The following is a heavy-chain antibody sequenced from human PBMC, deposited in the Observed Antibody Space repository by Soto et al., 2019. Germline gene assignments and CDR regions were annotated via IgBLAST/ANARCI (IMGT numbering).Heavy chain of an antibody. V-gene: IGHV4-59*01. CDR1: VGSISSYY. CDR2: IFYSGST. D-gene: IGHD5-18*01. Sequence: LSLTCTVSVGSISSYYWSWIRQPPGRGLEWIGHIFYSGSTNYNPALKSRVTISVDTSKSQFSLKLSSVTAADTAVYYCAKDSGYNYGYFRWFDPWGQGTLVTVSS. J-gene: IGHJ5*02. CDR3: AKDSGYNYGYFRWFDP.